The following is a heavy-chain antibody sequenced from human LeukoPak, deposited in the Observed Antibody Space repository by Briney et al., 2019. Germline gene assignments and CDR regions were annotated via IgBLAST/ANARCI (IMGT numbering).Heavy chain of an antibody. Sequence: ASVKVSCKASGYTFTSYGISWVRQAPGQGLEWMGWISAYNGNTNYAQKLQGRVTMTTDTSTSTAYMELSSLRSEDTAVYYCARDFEIAAAAGYYYFDYWGQGTLVTVSS. D-gene: IGHD6-13*01. V-gene: IGHV1-18*01. CDR2: ISAYNGNT. J-gene: IGHJ4*02. CDR3: ARDFEIAAAAGYYYFDY. CDR1: GYTFTSYG.